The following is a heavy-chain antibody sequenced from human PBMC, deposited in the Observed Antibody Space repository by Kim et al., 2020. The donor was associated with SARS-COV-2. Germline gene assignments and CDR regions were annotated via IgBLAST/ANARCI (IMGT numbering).Heavy chain of an antibody. Sequence: WGSLRLSCAASGFSFSNYWMYWVRQVPGKGLVYVSRINSDGSSAIYADSVRGRFTISRDNAKNTLYLQMNSLRAEDTSVYHCASKTAGYYHYAMDVWGQGTTVTVSS. CDR2: INSDGSSA. D-gene: IGHD1-1*01. CDR1: GFSFSNYW. CDR3: ASKTAGYYHYAMDV. V-gene: IGHV3-74*01. J-gene: IGHJ6*02.